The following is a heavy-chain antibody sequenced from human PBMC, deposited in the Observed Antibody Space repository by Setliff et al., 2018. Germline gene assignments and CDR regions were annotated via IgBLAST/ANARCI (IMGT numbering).Heavy chain of an antibody. CDR2: IYTSGST. J-gene: IGHJ6*03. CDR3: AREADSYGYYYYMDV. CDR1: GGSISSGSYY. Sequence: SETLSLTCTVSGGSISSGSYYWSWIRQPAGKGLEWIGRIYTSGSTNYNPSLKSRVTISVDTSKNQFSLKLSSVTAADTVVYYCAREADSYGYYYYMDVWGKGTTVTVSS. D-gene: IGHD5-18*01. V-gene: IGHV4-61*02.